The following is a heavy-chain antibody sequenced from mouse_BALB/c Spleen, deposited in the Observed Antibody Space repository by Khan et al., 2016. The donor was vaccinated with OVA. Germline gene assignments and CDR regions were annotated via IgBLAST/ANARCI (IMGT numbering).Heavy chain of an antibody. J-gene: IGHJ3*01. D-gene: IGHD2-14*01. CDR3: AREGAYYRSDGWFSY. CDR2: INPSNGYT. CDR1: GYTFTTYT. Sequence: QVQLQQSGAELARPGASVKMSCKASGYTFTTYTMHWVKQRPGQGLEWIGYINPSNGYTNYNQKFKDKPTLTADKSSSTAYMQLSSLTSDYSAVYYCAREGAYYRSDGWFSYWGQGTLVTVSA. V-gene: IGHV1-4*01.